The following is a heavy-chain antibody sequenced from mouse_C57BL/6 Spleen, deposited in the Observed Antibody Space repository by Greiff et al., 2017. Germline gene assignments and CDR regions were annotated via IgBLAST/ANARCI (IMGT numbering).Heavy chain of an antibody. J-gene: IGHJ1*03. D-gene: IGHD1-1*01. CDR2: IYWDDDK. V-gene: IGHV8-12*01. CDR1: GFSLSTSGMG. Sequence: QVQLKESGPGILQSSQTLSLTCSFSGFSLSTSGMGVSWIRQPSGKGLEWLAHIYWDDDKRYNPSLKSRLTISKDTSRNQVFLKITSVDTADTATYYCARRSTVGDWYFDVWGTGTTVTVSS. CDR3: ARRSTVGDWYFDV.